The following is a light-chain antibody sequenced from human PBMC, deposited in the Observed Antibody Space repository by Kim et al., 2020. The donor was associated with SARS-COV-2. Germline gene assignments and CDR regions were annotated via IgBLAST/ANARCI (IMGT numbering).Light chain of an antibody. Sequence: DIVMTQSPDSLAVSLGERATINCKSSQSVFYSSNNKNYLAWYQQKPGQPPKLLIYWASTRESGVPDRFSGSGSGTDFTLTISSLQAEDEAAVYCQQHYSSPALTFGHGTKVDIK. CDR2: WAS. J-gene: IGKJ3*01. CDR1: QSVFYSSNNKNY. V-gene: IGKV4-1*01. CDR3: QQHYSSPALT.